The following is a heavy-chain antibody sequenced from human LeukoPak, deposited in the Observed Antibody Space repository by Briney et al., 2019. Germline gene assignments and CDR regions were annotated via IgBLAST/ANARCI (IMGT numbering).Heavy chain of an antibody. V-gene: IGHV1-2*02. J-gene: IGHJ4*02. CDR3: AREENYFGVVARDY. CDR2: INPNSGGT. CDR1: GYTFTGYY. D-gene: IGHD3-3*01. Sequence: GASVKVSCKASGYTFTGYYMHWVRQAPGQGLEWMGWINPNSGGTNYAQKFQGRVTMTRDTSISTAYMELSRLRSDDTAVYYCAREENYFGVVARDYWGQGTLVTVSS.